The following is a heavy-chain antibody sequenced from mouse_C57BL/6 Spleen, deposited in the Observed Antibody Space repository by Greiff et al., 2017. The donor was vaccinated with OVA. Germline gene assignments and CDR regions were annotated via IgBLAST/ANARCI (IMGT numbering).Heavy chain of an antibody. CDR3: ARGYDYDGAWFAY. J-gene: IGHJ3*01. CDR2: ISYDGSN. Sequence: EVQLQQSGPGLVKPSQSLSLTCSVTGYSITSGYYWNWIRQFPGNKLEWMGYISYDGSNNYNPSLKNRISITRDTSKNQFFLKLNSVTTEDTATYYCARGYDYDGAWFAYWGQGTLVTVSA. D-gene: IGHD2-4*01. V-gene: IGHV3-6*01. CDR1: GYSITSGYY.